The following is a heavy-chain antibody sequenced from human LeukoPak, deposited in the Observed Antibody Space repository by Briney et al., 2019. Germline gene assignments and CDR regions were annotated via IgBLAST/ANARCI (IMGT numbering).Heavy chain of an antibody. CDR3: ARGGYCSSASCYAHYYFDN. CDR2: IWYDGSNK. V-gene: IGHV3-33*01. CDR1: GFTFSSYG. Sequence: GGSLKLSCAASGFTFSSYGMHWVRQAPGKGLEGVAVIWYDGSNKYYVDSVKGRFTISRDNSKNTLYLQMNSPRAEDTAVYYCARGGYCSSASCYAHYYFDNWGQGTLVTVSS. J-gene: IGHJ4*02. D-gene: IGHD2-2*01.